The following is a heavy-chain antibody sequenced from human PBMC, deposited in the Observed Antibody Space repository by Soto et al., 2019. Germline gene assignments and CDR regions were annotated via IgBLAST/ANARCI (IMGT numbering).Heavy chain of an antibody. CDR2: IYYSGST. V-gene: IGHV4-39*01. CDR1: GGSISSSSYY. J-gene: IGHJ5*02. Sequence: QLQLQESGPGLVKPSETLSLTCTVSGGSISSSSYYWGWIRQPPGKGLEWIGSIYYSGSTYYNPSLKSRVTISVDPSKNQFSLKLSSVTAADTAVYYCARLRGSGYYYFDWFDPWGQGTLVTVSS. D-gene: IGHD3-22*01. CDR3: ARLRGSGYYYFDWFDP.